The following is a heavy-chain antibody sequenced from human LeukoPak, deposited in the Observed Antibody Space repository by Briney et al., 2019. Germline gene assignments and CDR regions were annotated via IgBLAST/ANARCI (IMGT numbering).Heavy chain of an antibody. V-gene: IGHV1-69*06. D-gene: IGHD6-13*01. Sequence: SVKVSCKASGYTFTSYAISWVRQAPGQGLEWMGGIIPMFGTPNYAQNFQGRVTITADKSTSTAYMEVSSLTSDDTAVYYCARSIAATRVGWNWFDPWGQGTLVTVSS. CDR3: ARSIAATRVGWNWFDP. J-gene: IGHJ5*02. CDR1: GYTFTSYA. CDR2: IIPMFGTP.